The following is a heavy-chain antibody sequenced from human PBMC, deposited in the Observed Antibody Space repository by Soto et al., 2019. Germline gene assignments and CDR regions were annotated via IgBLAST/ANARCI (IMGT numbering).Heavy chain of an antibody. CDR2: ISYNSGSI. V-gene: IGHV3-9*01. CDR1: GFRFDDYA. CDR3: VKDIEENQLLYDAFDI. J-gene: IGHJ3*02. D-gene: IGHD2-2*01. Sequence: EVQLVESGGGLVQPGRSLRLSCAASGFRFDDYAMHWVRQAPGKGLEWVSGISYNSGSIGYADSVKGRFTISRDTAKNSLYLQMNSLRAEETALYYCVKDIEENQLLYDAFDIWGQGTMVTVSS.